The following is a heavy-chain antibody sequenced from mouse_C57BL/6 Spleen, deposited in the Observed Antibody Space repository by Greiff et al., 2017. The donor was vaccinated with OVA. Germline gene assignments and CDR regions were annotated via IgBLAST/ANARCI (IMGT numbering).Heavy chain of an antibody. V-gene: IGHV1-64*01. J-gene: IGHJ2*01. Sequence: QVQLQQPGAELVKPGASVKLSCKASGYTFTSYWMHWVKQRPGQGLEWIGMIHPNSGSTNYNEKFKSKATLTVDKSSSTAYMQLSSLTSEDSAVYYCARGGDLLWLRGFDYWGQGTTLTVSS. CDR1: GYTFTSYW. D-gene: IGHD2-2*01. CDR3: ARGGDLLWLRGFDY. CDR2: IHPNSGST.